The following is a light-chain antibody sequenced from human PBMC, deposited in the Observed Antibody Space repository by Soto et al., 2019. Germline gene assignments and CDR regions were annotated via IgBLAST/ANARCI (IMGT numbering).Light chain of an antibody. V-gene: IGKV1-5*01. CDR3: QQYNSYSQA. J-gene: IGKJ1*01. CDR1: QSISSW. CDR2: DAS. Sequence: DIQMTQSPSTLSASLGDRVTITCRASQSISSWLAWYQQKPGKAPRLLIYDASSLERGVPSRFSGSGSETEFTLTISSLQPDDFATYYCQQYNSYSQAFGQGTKVDIK.